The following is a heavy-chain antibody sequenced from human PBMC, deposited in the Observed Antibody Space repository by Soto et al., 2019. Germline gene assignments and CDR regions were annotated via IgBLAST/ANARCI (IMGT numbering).Heavy chain of an antibody. J-gene: IGHJ5*02. Sequence: SETLFLTCAVSGGSFSGYYWNWIRQPPGKGLEWIGEIDHSGVTSYNPSLKSRVSISLDTSRNQCSLKVRSVTAADTAVYYCAGMAYTSGLRFVPWGPGNLVTVSS. CDR1: GGSFSGYY. CDR3: AGMAYTSGLRFVP. V-gene: IGHV4-34*01. D-gene: IGHD6-19*01. CDR2: IDHSGVT.